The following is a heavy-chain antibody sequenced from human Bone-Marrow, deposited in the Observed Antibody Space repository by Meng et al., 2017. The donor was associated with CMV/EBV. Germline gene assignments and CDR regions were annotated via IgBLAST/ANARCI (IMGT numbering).Heavy chain of an antibody. CDR2: ISWNSGSI. D-gene: IGHD2-8*01. J-gene: IGHJ3*01. CDR3: ARDGACINGVCSYTF. V-gene: IGHV3-9*01. Sequence: SLKISCAASGFTFDDYAMHWVRQAPGKGLEWVSGISWNSGSIGYADSVKGRFTISRDNAKNSLYLQMNSLRVEDTAVFYCARDGACINGVCSYTFWGQGTMVTVSS. CDR1: GFTFDDYA.